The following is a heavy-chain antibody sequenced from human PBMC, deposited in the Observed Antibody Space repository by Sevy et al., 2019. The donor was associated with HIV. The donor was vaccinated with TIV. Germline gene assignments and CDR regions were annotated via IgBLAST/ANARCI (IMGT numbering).Heavy chain of an antibody. CDR2: ISGSGTRT. CDR3: AKGGGGHYDPDEIAYYFYYYNMDV. Sequence: GESLRLSCAVSGFSFDSYGMTWVRQAPGKGLEWVSAISGSGTRTYYADSVKGRFIISRDNSKNTLDLQMNSLRAEDTAIYYWAKGGGGHYDPDEIAYYFYYYNMDVWGKGTTVTVSS. CDR1: GFSFDSYG. J-gene: IGHJ6*03. V-gene: IGHV3-23*01. D-gene: IGHD3-22*01.